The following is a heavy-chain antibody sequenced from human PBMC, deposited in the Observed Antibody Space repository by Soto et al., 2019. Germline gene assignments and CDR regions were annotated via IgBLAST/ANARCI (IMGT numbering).Heavy chain of an antibody. D-gene: IGHD2-21*02. CDR3: ARADGGNSVYYYYGMDV. CDR1: GYSFTNYG. J-gene: IGHJ6*02. CDR2: ISGHNGNT. Sequence: GASVKVSCKASGYSFTNYGISWVRQAPGQGLEWMGWISGHNGNTNYAQKLQGRVTMTTDTSTSTAYMELRSLRSEDTAVYYCARADGGNSVYYYYGMDVWGQGTTVTVSS. V-gene: IGHV1-18*01.